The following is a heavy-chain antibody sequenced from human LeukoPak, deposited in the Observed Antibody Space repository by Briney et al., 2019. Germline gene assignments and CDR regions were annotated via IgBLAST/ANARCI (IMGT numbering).Heavy chain of an antibody. V-gene: IGHV3-21*01. D-gene: IGHD4/OR15-4a*01. J-gene: IGHJ4*02. CDR3: ARDLAWGAY. Sequence: PGGSLRLPCVASGFTFSIYTMSWVRQAPGKGLEWVSSITSSSSSIYSADSVKGRLTISRDNAKNSLYLEMNSLRDEDTAVYYCARDLAWGAYWGQGTLVTVSS. CDR1: GFTFSIYT. CDR2: ITSSSSSI.